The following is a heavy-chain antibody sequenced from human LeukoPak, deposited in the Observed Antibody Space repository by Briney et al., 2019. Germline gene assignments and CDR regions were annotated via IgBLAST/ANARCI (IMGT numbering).Heavy chain of an antibody. Sequence: GGSLRLSCAASGFTFSSYEMNWVRQAPGKGLEWVSCVSSSGSTIYYADSVKGRFTISRDNAKNSLYLQMNSLRAEDTAVYYCARDGTVTALVYCYYGMDVWGNGTTVTVSP. J-gene: IGHJ6*04. CDR3: ARDGTVTALVYCYYGMDV. D-gene: IGHD4-17*01. CDR1: GFTFSSYE. CDR2: VSSSGSTI. V-gene: IGHV3-48*03.